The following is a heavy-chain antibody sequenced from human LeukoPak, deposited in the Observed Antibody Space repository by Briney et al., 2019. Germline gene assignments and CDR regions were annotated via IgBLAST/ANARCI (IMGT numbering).Heavy chain of an antibody. V-gene: IGHV3-23*01. CDR2: ISGSGGGT. CDR1: GFTFSSYA. CDR3: AKSPSCSGGSCYWFDP. J-gene: IGHJ5*02. Sequence: PGGSLRLSCAASGFTFSSYAMSWARQAPGKGLEWVSAISGSGGGTYYADSVKGRFTISRDNSKNTLYLQMNSLRAEDTAVYYCAKSPSCSGGSCYWFDPWGQGTLVTVSS. D-gene: IGHD2-15*01.